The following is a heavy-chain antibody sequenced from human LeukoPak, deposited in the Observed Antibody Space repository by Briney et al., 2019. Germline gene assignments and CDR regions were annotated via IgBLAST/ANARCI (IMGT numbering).Heavy chain of an antibody. Sequence: SETLSLTCVVYGGSFSAYYWSWIRQPPGKGLEWVAEINHSGSTNYSPSLKSRVTISVDTSKNQFSLKLSSVTAADTAVYYCARGRYWGQGTLVTVSS. CDR3: ARGRY. V-gene: IGHV4-34*01. J-gene: IGHJ4*02. CDR1: GGSFSAYY. CDR2: INHSGST.